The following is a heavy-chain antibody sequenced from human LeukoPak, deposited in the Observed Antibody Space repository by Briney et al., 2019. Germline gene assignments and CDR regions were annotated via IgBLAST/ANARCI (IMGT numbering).Heavy chain of an antibody. CDR3: ARSRGSYFDY. J-gene: IGHJ4*02. CDR1: GSISSGSYY. CDR2: IHYSGNT. V-gene: IGHV4-39*07. D-gene: IGHD3-16*01. Sequence: SETLSLTCAVSGSISSGSYYWGWIRQPPGKGLEWIGSIHYSGNTYYNPSLKSRVTISVDTSKNQFSLKLNSVTAADTAVYYCARSRGSYFDYWGQGTLVTVSS.